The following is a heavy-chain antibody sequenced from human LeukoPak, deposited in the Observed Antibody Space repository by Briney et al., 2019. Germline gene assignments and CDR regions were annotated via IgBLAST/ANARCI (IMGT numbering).Heavy chain of an antibody. J-gene: IGHJ3*01. D-gene: IGHD3-22*01. CDR3: ARRYDSRGPVTFDF. V-gene: IGHV1-2*02. CDR2: INPNIGTT. Sequence: ASVKVSCEASGYTFTDHTIHWVRQAPGQGLEWMGWINPNIGTTNYARRFQGRLTVTRDTSINTAFMELSSLNPDDTAVFYCARRYDSRGPVTFDFWGQGTLVTVSS. CDR1: GYTFTDHT.